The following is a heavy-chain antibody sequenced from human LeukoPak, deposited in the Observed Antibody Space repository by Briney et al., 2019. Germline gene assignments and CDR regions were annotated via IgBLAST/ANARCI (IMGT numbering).Heavy chain of an antibody. CDR2: IYPGDSDS. Sequence: GESLKISCKGSGYSFTSYWIGWVRQMPGKGLEWMAIIYPGDSDSRYNPSFQAQVTISADKSITTAYLHWSSLKASDTAIYYCARGVPGFCSSTSCSPKYSHYFMDVWGKGTAVTVSS. D-gene: IGHD2-2*01. J-gene: IGHJ6*03. CDR1: GYSFTSYW. CDR3: ARGVPGFCSSTSCSPKYSHYFMDV. V-gene: IGHV5-51*01.